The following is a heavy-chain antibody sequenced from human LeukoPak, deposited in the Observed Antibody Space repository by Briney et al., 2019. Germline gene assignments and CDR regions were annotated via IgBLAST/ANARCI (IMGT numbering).Heavy chain of an antibody. J-gene: IGHJ6*04. CDR2: IDPSDSYT. CDR3: ARSLGELLSSYYYGMDV. D-gene: IGHD3-10*01. V-gene: IGHV5-10-1*01. CDR1: GYSFTSYW. Sequence: GESLRISCKGSGYSFTSYWISWVRQTPGKGLGWMGRIDPSDSYTNYSPSFQGHVTISADKSISTAYLQWSSLKASDTAMYYCARSLGELLSSYYYGMDVWGKGTTVTVSS.